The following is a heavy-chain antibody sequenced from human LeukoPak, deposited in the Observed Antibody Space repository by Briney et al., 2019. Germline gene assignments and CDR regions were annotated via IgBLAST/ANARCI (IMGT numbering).Heavy chain of an antibody. CDR3: ARGRRSPKWELPMNY. J-gene: IGHJ4*02. V-gene: IGHV1-69*05. CDR2: IIPIFGTA. D-gene: IGHD1-26*01. Sequence: ASVKVSCKASGYTFTSYYMHWVRQAPGQGLEWMGRIIPIFGTANYAQKFQGRVTITTDESTSTAYMELSSLRSEDTAVYYCARGRRSPKWELPMNYWGQGTLVTVSS. CDR1: GYTFTSYY.